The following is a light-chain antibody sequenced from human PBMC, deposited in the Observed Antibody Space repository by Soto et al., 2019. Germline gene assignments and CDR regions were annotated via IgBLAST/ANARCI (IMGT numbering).Light chain of an antibody. CDR1: SSDVGSYNR. Sequence: QSALTQPPSVSGSPGHSVAISCTGTSSDVGSYNRVSWYQQPPGAAPKLLIYEVSNRPSGVPDRFSGSKSGNTASLTISGLQADDEADYYCNSYTGSSTYVFGTGTSSPS. V-gene: IGLV2-18*02. J-gene: IGLJ1*01. CDR3: NSYTGSSTYV. CDR2: EVS.